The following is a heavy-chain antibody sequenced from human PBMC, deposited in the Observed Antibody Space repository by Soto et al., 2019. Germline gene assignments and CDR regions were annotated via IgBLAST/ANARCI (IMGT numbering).Heavy chain of an antibody. CDR2: IYYSGST. CDR1: GGSISSYY. CDR3: ARHNGPLYVGYYYDMAV. V-gene: IGHV4-59*08. Sequence: PSETLSLTCTVSGGSISSYYWSWIRQPPGKGLEWIGYIYYSGSTNYNPSLKSRVTISVDTSKNQFSLKLSSVTAADTAVYYCARHNGPLYVGYYYDMAVWGQGTTVTVSS. J-gene: IGHJ6*02. D-gene: IGHD3-16*01.